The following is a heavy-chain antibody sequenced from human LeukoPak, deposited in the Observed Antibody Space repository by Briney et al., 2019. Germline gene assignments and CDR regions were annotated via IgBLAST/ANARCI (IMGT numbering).Heavy chain of an antibody. CDR3: ERDNNWAFDY. J-gene: IGHJ4*02. CDR2: IRSSSTI. Sequence: PGGSLRLSCAASGFTFSSYSMNWVRQAPGKGLEWVSYIRSSSTIYYADSVKGRFTISRDNAKNSLYLQMDSLRDEDTAVYYCERDNNWAFDYWGQGTLVTVSS. V-gene: IGHV3-48*02. CDR1: GFTFSSYS. D-gene: IGHD1-20*01.